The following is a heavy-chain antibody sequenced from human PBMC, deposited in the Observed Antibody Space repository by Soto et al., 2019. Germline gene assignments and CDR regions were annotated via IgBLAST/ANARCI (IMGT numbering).Heavy chain of an antibody. CDR2: IYPGDSDT. D-gene: IGHD5-12*01. V-gene: IGHV5-51*01. CDR1: GYSFTSYW. J-gene: IGHJ4*02. CDR3: ARLPPPDIVATHYFDY. Sequence: SGESLKISCKGSGYSFTSYWIGWVRQMPGKGLEWMGIIYPGDSDTRYSPSFQGQVTISADKSISTAYLQWSSLKASDTAMYYCARLPPPDIVATHYFDYWGQGTLVTVSS.